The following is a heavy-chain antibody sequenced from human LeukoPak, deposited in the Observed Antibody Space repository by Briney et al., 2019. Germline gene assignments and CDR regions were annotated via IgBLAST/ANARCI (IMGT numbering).Heavy chain of an antibody. CDR3: AKSRSYYGSWGPFDY. J-gene: IGHJ4*02. Sequence: PGGSLRLSCAASGFTFSSYGMSWVRQAPGKGLEWVSAISGSGGSTYYADSVKGRFTISRDNSKNTLYLQMNSLRAEDTAVYYCAKSRSYYGSWGPFDYWGQGTLVTVSS. D-gene: IGHD1-26*01. CDR2: ISGSGGST. V-gene: IGHV3-23*01. CDR1: GFTFSSYG.